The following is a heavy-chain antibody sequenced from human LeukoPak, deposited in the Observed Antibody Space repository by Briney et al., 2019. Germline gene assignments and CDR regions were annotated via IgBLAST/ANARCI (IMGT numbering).Heavy chain of an antibody. CDR1: GYTFSSYG. D-gene: IGHD3-22*01. V-gene: IGHV1-18*01. CDR3: ARDPKYYYDSSVYYYDY. CDR2: ISAYNGNT. J-gene: IGHJ4*02. Sequence: ASVKVSCKASGYTFSSYGISWVRQAPGQGLEWMGWISAYNGNTKYAQKLQGRVTMTTDTSTSTAYMELRSLRSDDTAVYYCARDPKYYYDSSVYYYDYWGQGTLVTVSS.